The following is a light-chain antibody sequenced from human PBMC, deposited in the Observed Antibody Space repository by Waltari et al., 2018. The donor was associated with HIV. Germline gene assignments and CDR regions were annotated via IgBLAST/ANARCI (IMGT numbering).Light chain of an antibody. Sequence: QSLLAQPRSVSGTPGQRVNISCSGSNSNVRNNYVYWYQQVPGVAPKLPIYRNNHGPSGFPDRFSGSKSGTSASLAISGLRTEDEGDYYCAAWDDRLSGRLFGGGTK. CDR1: NSNVRNNY. V-gene: IGLV1-47*01. CDR3: AAWDDRLSGRL. CDR2: RNN. J-gene: IGLJ2*01.